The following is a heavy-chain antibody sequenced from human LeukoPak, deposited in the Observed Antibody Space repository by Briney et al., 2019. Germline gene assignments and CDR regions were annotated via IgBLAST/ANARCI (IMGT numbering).Heavy chain of an antibody. CDR3: ARGLTTVTPLDI. Sequence: TGGSLRLSCAASGFTVSSNYMSWVRQAPGKGPEWVSVIYSGGSTYYADSVKGRFTISRDNSKNTLYLQMNSLRAEDTAVYYCARGLTTVTPLDIWGQGTMVTVSS. CDR2: IYSGGST. D-gene: IGHD4-11*01. CDR1: GFTVSSNY. J-gene: IGHJ3*02. V-gene: IGHV3-66*02.